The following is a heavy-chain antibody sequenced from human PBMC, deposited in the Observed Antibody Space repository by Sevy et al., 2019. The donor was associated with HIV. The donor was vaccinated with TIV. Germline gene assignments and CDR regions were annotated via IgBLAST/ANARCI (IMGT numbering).Heavy chain of an antibody. CDR3: ARDDHWAFDY. CDR1: GFSFSSYS. V-gene: IGHV3-48*01. D-gene: IGHD7-27*01. CDR2: ISSSSGTI. J-gene: IGHJ4*02. Sequence: GGSLRLSCVTSGFSFSSYSMHWVRQAPGKGLEWVSYISSSSGTIRYADSVKGRLTISRDNAKNSLFLQMNSLRAEDTAVYYCARDDHWAFDYWGQGALVTVSS.